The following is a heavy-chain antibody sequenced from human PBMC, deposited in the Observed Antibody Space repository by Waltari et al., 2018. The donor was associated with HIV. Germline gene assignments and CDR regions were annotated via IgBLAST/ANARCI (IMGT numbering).Heavy chain of an antibody. CDR2: IKSKTDGGTT. D-gene: IGHD6-6*01. CDR1: GFTFSNAW. V-gene: IGHV3-15*01. J-gene: IGHJ5*02. Sequence: EVQLVESGGGLVKPGGSLRLSCAASGFTFSNAWMSWVRPAPGKGLEWVGRIKSKTDGGTTDYAAPVKGRFTISRDDSENTLSLQMNSLKTEDTAVYYCTTEGSSSGPGPFDPWGQGTLVTVSS. CDR3: TTEGSSSGPGPFDP.